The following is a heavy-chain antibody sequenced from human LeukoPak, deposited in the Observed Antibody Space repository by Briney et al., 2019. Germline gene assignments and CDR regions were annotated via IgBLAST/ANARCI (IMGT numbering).Heavy chain of an antibody. D-gene: IGHD3-22*01. V-gene: IGHV3-33*07. CDR1: GFTFSTFG. J-gene: IGHJ4*02. CDR3: ARGERSKATYYYDSSGGDY. Sequence: PGGSLRLSCAASGFTFSTFGMNWVRQAPGKGLEWVAVIWYDGSNKYYADSVKGRFTISRDNSKNTLYLQMNSLRAEDTAVYYCARGERSKATYYYDSSGGDYWGQGTLVTVSS. CDR2: IWYDGSNK.